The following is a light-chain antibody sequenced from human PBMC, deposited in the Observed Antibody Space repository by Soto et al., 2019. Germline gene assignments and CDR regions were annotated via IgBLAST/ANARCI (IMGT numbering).Light chain of an antibody. J-gene: IGLJ2*01. CDR1: SSNIGSDY. V-gene: IGLV1-44*01. CDR2: SNN. Sequence: QSVLTQPPSASGTPGQRVTISCSGGSSNIGSDYGNWYQQLPGTAPKLLIYSNNQRPSGVPDRFSGSKSGTSASLAISGLQSEDEADYYCATWDGSLNTVIFGGGTKVTVL. CDR3: ATWDGSLNTVI.